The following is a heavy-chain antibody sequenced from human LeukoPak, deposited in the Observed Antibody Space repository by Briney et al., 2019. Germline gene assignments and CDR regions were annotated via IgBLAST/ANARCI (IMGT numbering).Heavy chain of an antibody. CDR1: DDSITIYY. J-gene: IGHJ4*02. CDR3: ANGAVY. V-gene: IGHV4-59*08. Sequence: SETLSLTCTVSDDSITIYYWSWIRQPPGKGLEWIGYIYYSGSTNYNPSLTSRVTISVDTSKNQFSLKLSSVTAADTAVYYCANGAVYWGQGTLVTVSS. D-gene: IGHD3-16*01. CDR2: IYYSGST.